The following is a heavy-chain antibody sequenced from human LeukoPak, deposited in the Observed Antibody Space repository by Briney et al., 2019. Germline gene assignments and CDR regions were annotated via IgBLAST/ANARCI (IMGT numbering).Heavy chain of an antibody. J-gene: IGHJ4*02. CDR2: IYYSGST. CDR3: ARGPRYYGSD. D-gene: IGHD3-10*01. CDR1: GGSISSYY. V-gene: IGHV4-59*01. Sequence: SETLSLTCTVSGGSISSYYWSWIRQPPGKGREWMGYIYYSGSTNYNPSLKSRVTISVDTSKNQFSLKLSSVTAADTAVYYCARGPRYYGSDWGQGTLVTVSS.